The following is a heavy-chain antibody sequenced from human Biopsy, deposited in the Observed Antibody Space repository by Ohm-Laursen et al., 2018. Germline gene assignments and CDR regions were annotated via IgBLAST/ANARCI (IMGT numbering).Heavy chain of an antibody. Sequence: SQTLSLTCAVYGESFNGYYWSWIRQTPGKGLEWIGEINHRGYTDYNASLKGRVSISVDTSKNQLSLNLTSMTAADTAVFYCARSGQWARYYFDYWGHGTLVTVSP. CDR1: GESFNGYY. J-gene: IGHJ4*01. D-gene: IGHD6-19*01. CDR3: ARSGQWARYYFDY. CDR2: INHRGYT. V-gene: IGHV4-34*01.